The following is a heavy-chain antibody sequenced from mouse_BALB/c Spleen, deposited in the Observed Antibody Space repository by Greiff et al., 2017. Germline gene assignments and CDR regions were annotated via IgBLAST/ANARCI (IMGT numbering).Heavy chain of an antibody. J-gene: IGHJ2*01. V-gene: IGHV5-17*02. CDR1: GFTFSSFG. Sequence: EVQGVESGGGLVQPGGSRKLSCAASGFTFSSFGMHWVRQAPEKGLEWVAYISSGSSTIYYADTVKGRFTISRDNPKNTLFLQMTSLRSEDTAMYYCARSVLRYLYYFDYWGQGTTLTVSS. D-gene: IGHD1-1*01. CDR2: ISSGSSTI. CDR3: ARSVLRYLYYFDY.